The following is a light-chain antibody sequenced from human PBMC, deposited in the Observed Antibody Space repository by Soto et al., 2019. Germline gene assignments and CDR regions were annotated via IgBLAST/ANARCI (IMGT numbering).Light chain of an antibody. CDR2: AAS. CDR3: LLDYAYFWA. CDR1: QGIRSA. V-gene: IGKV1-6*01. J-gene: IGKJ1*01. Sequence: AIQFTQSPSSLSPSVLDSLTITCRTSQGIRSALGWYQQKPGKVPKLLIYAASTLQSGVPSRFSGSGSGRDFTLTISSLQPEDFATYYCLLDYAYFWAFGQGTKVDIK.